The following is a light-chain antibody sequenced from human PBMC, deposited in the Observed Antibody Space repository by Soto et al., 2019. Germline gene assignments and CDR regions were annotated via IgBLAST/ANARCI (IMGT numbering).Light chain of an antibody. CDR3: RQSYSTLT. V-gene: IGKV1-39*01. CDR1: QSISRY. CDR2: AAS. Sequence: DIQMTQSPSSLSASVGDRVTITCRASQSISRYLNWYQQKPGKAPKLLIYAASSLQSGVPSRFSGSGSGTDFTLTISSLQPEDFATYYCRQSYSTLTFGPGTKVDIK. J-gene: IGKJ3*01.